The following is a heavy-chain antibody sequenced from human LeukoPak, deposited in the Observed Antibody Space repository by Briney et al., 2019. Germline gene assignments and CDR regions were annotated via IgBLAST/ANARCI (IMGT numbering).Heavy chain of an antibody. CDR2: INHSGST. CDR1: GGSFSGYY. V-gene: IGHV4-34*01. D-gene: IGHD3-22*01. CDR3: ARGFYDSSGYYPWVWFY. J-gene: IGHJ4*02. Sequence: SETLSLTCAVYGGSFSGYYWSWIRQPPGKGLEWIGEINHSGSTNYNPSLKSRVTISVDTSKNQFSLKLNSVTAADTAVYYCARGFYDSSGYYPWVWFYWGQGTLVTVSS.